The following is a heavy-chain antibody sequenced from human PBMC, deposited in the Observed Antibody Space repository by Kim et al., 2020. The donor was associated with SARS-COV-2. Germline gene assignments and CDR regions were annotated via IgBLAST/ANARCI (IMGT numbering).Heavy chain of an antibody. D-gene: IGHD3-10*01. Sequence: GGSLRLSCAASGFTFSSYAMSWVRQAPGKGLEWVSAISGSGGSTYYSDSVKGRFTISRDNSKNTLYLQMNSLRAEDTAVYYCAKDPWSMVRGVITPFDYWGQGTLVTVSS. CDR3: AKDPWSMVRGVITPFDY. J-gene: IGHJ4*02. V-gene: IGHV3-23*01. CDR1: GFTFSSYA. CDR2: ISGSGGST.